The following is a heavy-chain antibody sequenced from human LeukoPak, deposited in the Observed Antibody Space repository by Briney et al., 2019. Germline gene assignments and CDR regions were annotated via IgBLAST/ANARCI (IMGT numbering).Heavy chain of an antibody. J-gene: IGHJ6*04. Sequence: SGPALVKPTQTLTLTCTFSGFSLSTYGVCVSWIRQPPGKGLEWLSRIDWDAYKYYSTPLKTRLNIYKDTSKNQVVLTITHMDPEDTGTYYCARVRTNTFCYTCMDVWGTGTTVTVSP. V-gene: IGHV2-70*11. CDR2: IDWDAYK. D-gene: IGHD2-8*01. CDR1: GFSLSTYGVC. CDR3: ARVRTNTFCYTCMDV.